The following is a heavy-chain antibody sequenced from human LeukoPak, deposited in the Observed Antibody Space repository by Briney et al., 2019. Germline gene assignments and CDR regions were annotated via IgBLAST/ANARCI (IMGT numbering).Heavy chain of an antibody. Sequence: GRSLRLYCAASGFNFNSYAVHWVRQAPGKGLEWVAFISYDGSNNYYADSVKGRFTISRDTSKTTLYLQMNSLRTEDTALYYCATELRILSWGVDAFDIWGQGTMVTVSS. J-gene: IGHJ3*02. CDR3: ATELRILSWGVDAFDI. D-gene: IGHD3-16*01. CDR1: GFNFNSYA. V-gene: IGHV3-30*04. CDR2: ISYDGSNN.